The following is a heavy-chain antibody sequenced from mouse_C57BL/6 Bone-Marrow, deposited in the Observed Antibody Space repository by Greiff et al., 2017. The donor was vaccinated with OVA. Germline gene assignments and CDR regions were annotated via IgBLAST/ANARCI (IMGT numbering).Heavy chain of an antibody. CDR1: GFSLTSYG. D-gene: IGHD1-1*01. V-gene: IGHV2-9*01. J-gene: IGHJ2*01. CDR2: IWGGGST. CDR3: AKRDYGSGSYFDY. Sequence: VMLVESGPGLVAPSQSLSITCTVSGFSLTSYGVDWVRQPPGKGLEWLGVIWGGGSTNYNSAHMSRLSISKDNSKSQVFLNMNSLQTDDTAMYYCAKRDYGSGSYFDYWGQGTTPTVSA.